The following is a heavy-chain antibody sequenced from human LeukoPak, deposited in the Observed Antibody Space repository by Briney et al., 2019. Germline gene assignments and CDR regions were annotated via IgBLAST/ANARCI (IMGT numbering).Heavy chain of an antibody. CDR2: VYYSGST. V-gene: IGHV4-39*01. Sequence: PSETLSLTCTVSGGSISSSSYYWGWIRQPPGKWLEWIGSVYYSGSTYYNPSLKSRVTISVDTSKNQFSLKLSSVTAADTAVYYCASRHCSSTSCYTSWFDPWGQGTLVTVSS. D-gene: IGHD2-2*02. CDR1: GGSISSSSYY. J-gene: IGHJ5*02. CDR3: ASRHCSSTSCYTSWFDP.